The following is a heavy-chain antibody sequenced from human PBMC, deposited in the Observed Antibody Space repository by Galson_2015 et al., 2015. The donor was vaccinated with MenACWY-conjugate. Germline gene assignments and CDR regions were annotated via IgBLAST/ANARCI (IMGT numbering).Heavy chain of an antibody. CDR3: ARLGYCGGDCYSNYYYGMDV. V-gene: IGHV5-51*01. CDR1: GYSFTSYW. D-gene: IGHD2-21*02. J-gene: IGHJ6*02. CDR2: IYPGDSDT. Sequence: QSGAEVTKPGESLTISCTGSGYSFTSYWIGWVRQMPGKGLEWMRIIYPGDSDTRYSPSFQGQVTISADKSISTAYLQWSSLKASDTAMYYCARLGYCGGDCYSNYYYGMDVWGQGTTVTVS.